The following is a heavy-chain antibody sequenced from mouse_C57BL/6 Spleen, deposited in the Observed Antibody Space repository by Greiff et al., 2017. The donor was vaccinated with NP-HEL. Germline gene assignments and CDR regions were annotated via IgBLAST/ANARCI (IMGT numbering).Heavy chain of an antibody. V-gene: IGHV5-9-1*02. CDR2: ISSGGDYI. J-gene: IGHJ2*01. Sequence: EVKLMESGEGLVKPGGSLKLSCAASGFTFSSYAMSWVRQTPEKRLEWVAYISSGGDYIYYADTVKGRFTISRDNARNTLYLQMSSLKSEDTAMYYCTRDLDYYGSSLFDYWGQGTTLTVSS. D-gene: IGHD1-1*01. CDR3: TRDLDYYGSSLFDY. CDR1: GFTFSSYA.